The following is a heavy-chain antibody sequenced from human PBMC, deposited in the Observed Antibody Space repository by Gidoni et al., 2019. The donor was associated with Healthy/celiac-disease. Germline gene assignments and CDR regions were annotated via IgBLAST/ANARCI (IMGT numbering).Heavy chain of an antibody. D-gene: IGHD6-13*01. CDR1: GGSFSGYY. J-gene: IGHJ4*02. Sequence: QVQLQQWGAGLLKPSETLSLTCAVYGGSFSGYYWSWIRQPPGKGLEWIGEINHSGSTNYNPSLKSRVTISVDTSKNQFSLKLSSVTAADTAVYYCASRLSSWLPNWGQGTLVTVSS. CDR3: ASRLSSWLPN. V-gene: IGHV4-34*01. CDR2: INHSGST.